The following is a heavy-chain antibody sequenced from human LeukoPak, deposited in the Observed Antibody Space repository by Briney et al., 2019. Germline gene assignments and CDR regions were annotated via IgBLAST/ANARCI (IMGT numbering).Heavy chain of an antibody. V-gene: IGHV5-51*01. D-gene: IGHD6-19*01. CDR1: GYSFTNYW. J-gene: IGHJ4*02. Sequence: KPGESLKISCKGSGYSFTNYWIAWVRQMPGRGLEWMGITYSGDSDTRYSPSFQGQVTISVDRSISTAYLQWSSLKASDTALYYCARRRAVAGTYYFDYWGQGTLVTVSS. CDR2: TYSGDSDT. CDR3: ARRRAVAGTYYFDY.